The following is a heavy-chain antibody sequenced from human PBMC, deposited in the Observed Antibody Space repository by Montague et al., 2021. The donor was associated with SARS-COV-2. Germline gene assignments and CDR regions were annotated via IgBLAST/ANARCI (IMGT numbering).Heavy chain of an antibody. CDR2: INHSGST. CDR1: GGSVSDYY. V-gene: IGHV4-34*01. J-gene: IGHJ5*02. D-gene: IGHD3-22*01. Sequence: SETLSLTCAVSGGSVSDYYWSWIRQPPGKGLERIGEINHSGSTNYNPSLKSRVTTSVDTSKNQFSLKLTSVTAADTAAYYCARGPLITMFVVVITDMWFDPWGQGTLVTVSS. CDR3: ARGPLITMFVVVITDMWFDP.